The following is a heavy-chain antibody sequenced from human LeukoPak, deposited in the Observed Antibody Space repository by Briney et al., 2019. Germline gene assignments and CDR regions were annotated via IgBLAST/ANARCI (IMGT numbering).Heavy chain of an antibody. J-gene: IGHJ4*02. CDR1: GFTFSSYS. CDR2: ISSSSSTI. Sequence: GGSLRLSCAASGFTFSSYSMNWVRQAPGKGLEWVSYISSSSSTIYYADSVKGRFTISRDNAKNSLYLQMNSLRAEDTAVYYCARERPLGVDYWGQGTLVIVSS. D-gene: IGHD3-10*01. CDR3: ARERPLGVDY. V-gene: IGHV3-48*04.